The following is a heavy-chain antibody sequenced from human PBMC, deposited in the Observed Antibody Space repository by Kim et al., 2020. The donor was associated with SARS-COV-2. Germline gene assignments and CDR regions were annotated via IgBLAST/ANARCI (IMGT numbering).Heavy chain of an antibody. J-gene: IGHJ6*02. D-gene: IGHD3-3*01. CDR1: GGSISSYY. Sequence: SETLSLTCTVSGGSISSYYRSWIRQPAGKGLEWIGRIYTSGSTNYNPSLKSRVTMSVDTSKNRFSLKLSSVTAAYTAVYYCAGGGVVYFNGMDVWGQGTTVTVSS. V-gene: IGHV4-4*07. CDR2: IYTSGST. CDR3: AGGGVVYFNGMDV.